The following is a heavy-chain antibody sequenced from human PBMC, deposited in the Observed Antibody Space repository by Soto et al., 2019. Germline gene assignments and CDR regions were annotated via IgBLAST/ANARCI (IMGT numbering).Heavy chain of an antibody. CDR3: AKDTYYYDSSGYYVFDY. V-gene: IGHV3-30*18. CDR1: GFTFSSYG. CDR2: ISYDGSNK. J-gene: IGHJ4*02. Sequence: QVQLVESGGGVVQPGRSLRLSCAASGFTFSSYGIHWVRQAPGKGLEWVAVISYDGSNKYYGDSVKGRFTISRDNSKNTLYLQMNSLRAEDTAVYHCAKDTYYYDSSGYYVFDYWGQGTLVTVTS. D-gene: IGHD3-22*01.